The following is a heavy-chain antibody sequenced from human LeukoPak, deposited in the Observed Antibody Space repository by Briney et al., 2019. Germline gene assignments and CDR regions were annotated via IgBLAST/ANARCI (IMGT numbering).Heavy chain of an antibody. V-gene: IGHV4-59*08. J-gene: IGHJ3*02. CDR2: IYYSRNT. CDR3: ARARLYDFWSGYYYTDAFDI. D-gene: IGHD3-3*01. CDR1: GASISSYY. Sequence: SETLSLTCTVSGASISSYYWSWIRQSPGKGLEWIGYIYYSRNTIYNSSLKSRVTLSVDTSKNQFSLKLSSVTAADTAVYYCARARLYDFWSGYYYTDAFDIWGQGTMVTVSS.